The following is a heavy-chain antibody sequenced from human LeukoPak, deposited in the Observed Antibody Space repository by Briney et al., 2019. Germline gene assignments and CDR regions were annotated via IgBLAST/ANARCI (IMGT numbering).Heavy chain of an antibody. CDR3: ASYSSGWSANYYYYGMDV. Sequence: PSETLSLTCTVSGGSISSYYWSWIRQPPGKGLEWIGYIYYSGSTNYNPSLKSQVTISVDTSKNQFSLKLSSVTAADTAVYYCASYSSGWSANYYYYGMDVWGQGTTVTVSS. J-gene: IGHJ6*02. V-gene: IGHV4-59*08. CDR2: IYYSGST. D-gene: IGHD6-19*01. CDR1: GGSISSYY.